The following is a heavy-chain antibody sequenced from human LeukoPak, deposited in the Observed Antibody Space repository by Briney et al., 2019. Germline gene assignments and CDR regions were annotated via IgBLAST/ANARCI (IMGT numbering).Heavy chain of an antibody. Sequence: TGGSLRLSCAASGIPFSNPGLNGAGQAPGKGLEWVSCINDGSYAVYADSVRARFTISRDNAKNTLYLQMNSLRPEDTAVYYCARDRPHNWFDPWGQGTLVTVSS. CDR2: INDGSYA. V-gene: IGHV3-74*01. CDR3: ARDRPHNWFDP. CDR1: GIPFSNPG. J-gene: IGHJ5*02.